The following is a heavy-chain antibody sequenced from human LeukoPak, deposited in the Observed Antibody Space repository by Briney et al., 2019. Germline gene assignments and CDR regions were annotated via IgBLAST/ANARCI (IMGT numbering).Heavy chain of an antibody. V-gene: IGHV3-48*03. CDR2: ISSSGGTM. CDR3: AKDSLDY. CDR1: GFTFSSNE. Sequence: GGSLRLSCAASGFTFSSNEMNWVRQAPGKGLEWVSYISSSGGTMFYADSVKGRFTISRDNAKNSVYLQMNSLRAEDTAVYYCAKDSLDYWAQGTLVTVSS. J-gene: IGHJ4*02.